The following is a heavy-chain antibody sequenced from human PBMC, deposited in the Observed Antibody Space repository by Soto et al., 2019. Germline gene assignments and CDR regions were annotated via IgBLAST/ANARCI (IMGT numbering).Heavy chain of an antibody. CDR3: ARTTAYETSGYYHHTY. Sequence: SVKVSCKASGATLDTFINYGITWVRQAPGQGLEWMGGIIPVFGTADYAQKFQGRVTVTTDTSTSTAYMELRSLISDDTAVYYCARTTAYETSGYYHHTYWGQGTQVTVSS. V-gene: IGHV1-69*05. CDR2: IIPVFGTA. D-gene: IGHD3-22*01. CDR1: GATLDTFINYG. J-gene: IGHJ4*02.